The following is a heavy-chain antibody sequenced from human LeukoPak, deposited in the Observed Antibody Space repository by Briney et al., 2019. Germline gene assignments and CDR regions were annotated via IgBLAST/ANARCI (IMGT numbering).Heavy chain of an antibody. V-gene: IGHV3-21*01. J-gene: IGHJ4*02. D-gene: IGHD2-8*02. CDR2: ISSGTNYI. Sequence: GGSLRLSCAASGFTFDNYNMNWVRQAPGKGLEWVSSISSGTNYIFEADSVKGRFTVTKDTALNSLSLQMNSLRADDTAVYYCARSAGGNYFDYWGQGTLVTVSS. CDR3: ARSAGGNYFDY. CDR1: GFTFDNYN.